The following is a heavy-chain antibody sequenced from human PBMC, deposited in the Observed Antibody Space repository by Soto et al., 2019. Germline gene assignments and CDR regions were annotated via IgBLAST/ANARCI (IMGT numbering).Heavy chain of an antibody. J-gene: IGHJ5*02. CDR3: ARGGYRYGSGSSDWFDP. CDR2: IYYSGST. D-gene: IGHD3-10*01. V-gene: IGHV4-31*03. Sequence: QVQLQESGPGLVKPSQTLSLTCTVSGGSISSGGYYWSWIRQHPGKGLEWIGYIYYSGSTYYNPSLKSRVTISVDTSKNQFSLKVSSVTAADTAVYYCARGGYRYGSGSSDWFDPWGQGTLVTVSS. CDR1: GGSISSGGYY.